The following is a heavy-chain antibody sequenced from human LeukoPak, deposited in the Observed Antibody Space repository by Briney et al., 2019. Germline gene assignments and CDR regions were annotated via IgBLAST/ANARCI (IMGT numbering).Heavy chain of an antibody. CDR3: ARGKTSQNIVTRKTYNWFDP. CDR2: SSGSGSTI. Sequence: PGGSLRLSCAASGFNFRDYYMSWIRQAPGKGLAWVSYSSGSGSTIYYADSVKGRFTISRDNAKNSLYLQMKSLRAEDTAVYYCARGKTSQNIVTRKTYNWFDPWGQGTLVTVSS. V-gene: IGHV3-11*04. D-gene: IGHD2/OR15-2a*01. CDR1: GFNFRDYY. J-gene: IGHJ5*02.